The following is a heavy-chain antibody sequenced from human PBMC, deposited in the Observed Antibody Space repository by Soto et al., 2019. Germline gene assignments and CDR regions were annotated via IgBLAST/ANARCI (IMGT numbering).Heavy chain of an antibody. CDR2: IKEDGSEK. CDR1: GFTFSNSW. V-gene: IGHV3-7*03. CDR3: TRKRFGMDV. J-gene: IGHJ6*02. Sequence: EVQLVESGGGLVQPGESLRLSCAASGFTFSNSWMSWVRQAPGKGLEWVANIKEDGSEKDYVDPVKGRFTITRDNAKNSVYLQMNNLRAEDTAVYFCTRKRFGMDVWGQGTTVTVSS.